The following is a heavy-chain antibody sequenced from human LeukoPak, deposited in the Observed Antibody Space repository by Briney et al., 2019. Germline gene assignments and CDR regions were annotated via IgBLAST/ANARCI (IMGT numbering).Heavy chain of an antibody. J-gene: IGHJ5*02. CDR3: AREYSTGFDP. V-gene: IGHV3-7*01. Sequence: GGSLRLSCAASGVTFSSYWMNWVRQAPGKGLEWVANIKEDGSERYYVDFVKGRFTISRDNAKNTLYLQMNSLRAEDTAVYYCAREYSTGFDPWGQGTLVTVSS. D-gene: IGHD2-15*01. CDR1: GVTFSSYW. CDR2: IKEDGSER.